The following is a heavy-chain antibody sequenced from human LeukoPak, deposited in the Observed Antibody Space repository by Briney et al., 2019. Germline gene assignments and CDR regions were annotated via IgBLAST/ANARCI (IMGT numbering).Heavy chain of an antibody. V-gene: IGHV4-61*02. J-gene: IGHJ4*02. D-gene: IGHD6-13*01. CDR1: GGSISSGSYY. CDR3: ARSTPYIAAAGHFDY. Sequence: PSQTLSLTCTVSGGSISSGSYYWSWIRQPAGKGLEWIGRIYTSGSTNYNPSLKSRVTISVDTSKNQFSLKLSSVTAADTAVYYCARSTPYIAAAGHFDYWGQGTLVTVSS. CDR2: IYTSGST.